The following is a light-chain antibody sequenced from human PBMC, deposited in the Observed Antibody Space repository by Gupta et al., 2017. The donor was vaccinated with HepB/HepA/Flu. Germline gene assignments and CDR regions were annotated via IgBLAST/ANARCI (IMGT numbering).Light chain of an antibody. Sequence: NFMLTQPHSVSESPGKTVTISCTGSSGSIASNYVQWYQQRPGSAPTTVIYEDNQRPSGVPDRFSGSIDSSSNSASLTISGLKTEDEADYYCQSNDSTNQVFGGGTKLSVL. CDR3: QSNDSTNQV. CDR2: EDN. J-gene: IGLJ2*01. CDR1: SGSIASNY. V-gene: IGLV6-57*02.